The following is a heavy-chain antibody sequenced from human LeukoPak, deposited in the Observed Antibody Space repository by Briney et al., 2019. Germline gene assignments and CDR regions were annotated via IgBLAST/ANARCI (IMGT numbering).Heavy chain of an antibody. CDR3: ARGSIAAAGPTSRSPKGFNWFDP. Sequence: ASEKVSCKASGYTFTGYYMHWVRQAPGQGLEWMGWINPNSGGTNYAQKFQGRVTMTRDTSISTAYMELSRLRSDDTAVYYCARGSIAAAGPTSRSPKGFNWFDPWGQGTLVTVSS. CDR1: GYTFTGYY. V-gene: IGHV1-2*02. J-gene: IGHJ5*02. CDR2: INPNSGGT. D-gene: IGHD6-13*01.